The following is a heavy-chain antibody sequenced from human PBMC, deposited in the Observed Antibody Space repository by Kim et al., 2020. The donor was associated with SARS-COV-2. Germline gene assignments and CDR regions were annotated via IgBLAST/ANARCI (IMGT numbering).Heavy chain of an antibody. V-gene: IGHV4-39*01. CDR1: GGSISSSSYY. J-gene: IGHJ4*02. D-gene: IGHD1-1*01. CDR3: ARQCHWNAYYFDY. CDR2: IYYSGST. Sequence: SETLSLTCTVSGGSISSSSYYWGWIRQPPGKGLEWIGSIYYSGSTYYNPSLKSRVTISVDTSKNQFSLKLSSVTAADTAVYYCARQCHWNAYYFDYWGQGTLVTVSS.